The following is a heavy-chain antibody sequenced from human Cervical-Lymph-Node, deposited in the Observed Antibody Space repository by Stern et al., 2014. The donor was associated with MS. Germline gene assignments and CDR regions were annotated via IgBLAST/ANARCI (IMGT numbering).Heavy chain of an antibody. V-gene: IGHV4-31*03. D-gene: IGHD3-10*01. J-gene: IGHJ6*02. CDR1: SGSISSGGYD. CDR2: ILSSGST. CDR3: AREHYYGAGSQHGMDV. Sequence: VQLQESGPGLVKPSQTLSLTCTVSSGSISSGGYDWAWIRQYPRRGLEGIGYILSSGSTFYNPSLKSRVTISLDTSKNQFFLRLTSVTAADTAVYYCAREHYYGAGSQHGMDVWGQGTTVTVSS.